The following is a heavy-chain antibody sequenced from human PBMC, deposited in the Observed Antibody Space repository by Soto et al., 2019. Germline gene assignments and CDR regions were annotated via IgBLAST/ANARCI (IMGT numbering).Heavy chain of an antibody. J-gene: IGHJ4*02. CDR1: GGSFSGYY. D-gene: IGHD1-7*01. CDR3: ARGKTITGTTRYFDY. V-gene: IGHV4-34*01. CDR2: INHSGST. Sequence: SETLSLTCAVYGGSFSGYYWSWIRQPPGKGLEWIGEINHSGSTNYNPSLKSRVTISVDTSKNQFSLKLSSVTAADTAVYYCARGKTITGTTRYFDYWGQGTLVTVSS.